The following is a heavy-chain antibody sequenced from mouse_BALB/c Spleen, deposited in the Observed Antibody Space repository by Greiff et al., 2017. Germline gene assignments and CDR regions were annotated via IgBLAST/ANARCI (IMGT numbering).Heavy chain of an antibody. CDR2: ISDGGSYT. V-gene: IGHV5-4*02. CDR1: GFTFSDYY. J-gene: IGHJ1*01. Sequence: EVQGVESGGGLVKPGGSLKLSCAASGFTFSDYYMYWVRQTPEKRLEWVATISDGGSYTYYPDSVKGRFTISRDNAKNNLYLQMSSLKSEDTAMYYCARDHGYFDVWGAGTTVTVSS. CDR3: ARDHGYFDV.